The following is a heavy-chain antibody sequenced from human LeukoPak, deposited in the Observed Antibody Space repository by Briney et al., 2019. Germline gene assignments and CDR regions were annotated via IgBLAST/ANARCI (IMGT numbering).Heavy chain of an antibody. J-gene: IGHJ4*02. CDR1: GFTFSKAW. D-gene: IGHD4-17*01. Sequence: GGSLRLSCAASGFTFSKAWMSWVRQAPGKGLEWVGQIKSKTDGGTTDYTAPVKGRFTISRDDSKNSLYLLMNSLKTEDTAVYYCTTQDYGDYVPDYWGQGTLVTVSS. V-gene: IGHV3-15*01. CDR3: TTQDYGDYVPDY. CDR2: IKSKTDGGTT.